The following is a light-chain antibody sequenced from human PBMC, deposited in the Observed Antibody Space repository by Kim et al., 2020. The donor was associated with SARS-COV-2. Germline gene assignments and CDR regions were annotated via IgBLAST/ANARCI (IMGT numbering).Light chain of an antibody. CDR1: HDINNY. CDR3: QQYKSYPIT. CDR2: AAS. J-gene: IGKJ5*01. Sequence: DIQMTQSPSSLSASVGDRVTITCRASHDINNYLVWFQQKPGKAPKCLISAASSLQSGVPSKFSGSGSGTDFTLTISSLQTEDFATYYCQQYKSYPITFGQGTRLEIK. V-gene: IGKV1-16*02.